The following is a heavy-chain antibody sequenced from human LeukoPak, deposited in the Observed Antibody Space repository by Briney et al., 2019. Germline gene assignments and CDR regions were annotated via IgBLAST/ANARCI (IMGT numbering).Heavy chain of an antibody. Sequence: ASVKASCKASGYTFTSSYMHWVRQAPGQGLEWMGIINPSGGSTSYAQKFQGRVTMTRDMSTSTVYMELSSLRSEDTAVYYCARESIFGVFPHFDYWGQGTLVTVSS. CDR2: INPSGGST. CDR1: GYTFTSSY. CDR3: ARESIFGVFPHFDY. J-gene: IGHJ4*02. V-gene: IGHV1-46*01. D-gene: IGHD3-3*01.